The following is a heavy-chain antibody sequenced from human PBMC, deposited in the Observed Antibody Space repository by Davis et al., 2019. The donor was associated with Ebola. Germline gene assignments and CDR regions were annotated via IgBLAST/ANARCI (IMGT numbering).Heavy chain of an antibody. V-gene: IGHV3-74*01. D-gene: IGHD3-16*02. J-gene: IGHJ4*02. CDR3: ANWGIYDYIWGSYRTDY. CDR2: INRDGTTT. Sequence: GESLKISCAASGFTFSNSWMSWVRQGPGEGLVWVSHINRDGTTTNYADSVKGRFTISRDNSKNTLYLQMNSLRAEDTAVYYCANWGIYDYIWGSYRTDYWGQGTLVTVSS. CDR1: GFTFSNSW.